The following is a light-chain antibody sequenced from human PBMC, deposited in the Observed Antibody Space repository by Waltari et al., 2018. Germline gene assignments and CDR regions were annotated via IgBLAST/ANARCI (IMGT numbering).Light chain of an antibody. CDR3: QQRSKWPLT. V-gene: IGKV3-11*01. CDR1: QSVTNY. J-gene: IGKJ4*01. CDR2: DAS. Sequence: DIVLTQSPATLSLSPGERATLSCRASQSVTNYLAWYQLKPGQAPRLLIYDASNRATGIPARFRGSGSGTDFTLTISNLEPEDSAVYYCQQRSKWPLTFGRGTKVEIK.